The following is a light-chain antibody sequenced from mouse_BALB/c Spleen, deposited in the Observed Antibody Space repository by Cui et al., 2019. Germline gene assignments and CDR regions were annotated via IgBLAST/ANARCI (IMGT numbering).Light chain of an antibody. CDR2: NAK. CDR3: QHFWSTPLT. CDR1: GTNHNY. V-gene: IGKV12-41*01. J-gene: IGKJ5*01. Sequence: DIQMTQSPASLPASAGETVTITCRASGTNHNYLAWYQQKQGKSPQLLVYNAKTLADGVPSRFSGSGSGTQYSLKINSLQPEDFGSYYCQHFWSTPLTFGAGTKLELK.